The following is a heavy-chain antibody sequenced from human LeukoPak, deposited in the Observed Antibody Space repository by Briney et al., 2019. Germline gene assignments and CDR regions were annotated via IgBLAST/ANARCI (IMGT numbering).Heavy chain of an antibody. D-gene: IGHD6-13*01. V-gene: IGHV1-8*01. CDR1: GYTLTSYD. J-gene: IGHJ6*02. CDR3: ARGGEYSSSWYTIYYYYGMDV. CDR2: MKPNSGNT. Sequence: ASVKDSCKASGYTLTSYDINWVRQATGQGLEWMGWMKPNSGNTGYAQKFQGRVTMTRNTSISTAYMELSSLRSEDTAVYYCARGGEYSSSWYTIYYYYGMDVWGQGTTVTVSS.